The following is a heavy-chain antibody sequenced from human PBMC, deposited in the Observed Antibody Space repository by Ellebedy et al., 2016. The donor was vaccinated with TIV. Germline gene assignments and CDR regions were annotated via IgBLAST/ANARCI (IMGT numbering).Heavy chain of an antibody. V-gene: IGHV3-30*18. J-gene: IGHJ4*02. Sequence: GGSLRLXXAASGFTFSSYGMHWVRQAPGKGLEWVAVISHDESIKYYADSVKGRFTISRDISKNTLFLQMNSLRPEDTAVYSCANGEGSGWSRDFDYWGQGTLVTVSS. CDR1: GFTFSSYG. CDR3: ANGEGSGWSRDFDY. D-gene: IGHD6-19*01. CDR2: ISHDESIK.